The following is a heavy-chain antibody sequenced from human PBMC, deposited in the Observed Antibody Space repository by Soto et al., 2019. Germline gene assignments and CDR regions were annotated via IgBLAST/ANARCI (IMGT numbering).Heavy chain of an antibody. CDR3: ARHPPPYSPFPWVGWFDP. V-gene: IGHV4-39*01. CDR1: GGSISSSSYY. J-gene: IGHJ5*02. Sequence: QLQLQESGPGLVKPSETLSLTCTVSGGSISSSSYYWGWIRQPPGKGLEWIGSIYYSGSTYYNPSLKSRVTISVDTSKNQFSLKLSSVTAADTAVYYCARHPPPYSPFPWVGWFDPWGQGTLVTVSS. D-gene: IGHD4-4*01. CDR2: IYYSGST.